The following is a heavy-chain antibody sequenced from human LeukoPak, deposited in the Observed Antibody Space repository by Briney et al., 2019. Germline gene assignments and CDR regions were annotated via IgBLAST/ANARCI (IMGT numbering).Heavy chain of an antibody. J-gene: IGHJ4*02. CDR2: IWYDGSKK. V-gene: IGHV3-33*01. Sequence: GGSLRLSCTTPGFALSTSGMHWGRPAPGKGLEWVAVIWYDGSKKYYVDSVKGRFPISRDDSKNTLYLQMNSLRVEDTAVYYCVRGPSLGYFDYWGQGALVTVSS. CDR3: VRGPSLGYFDY. D-gene: IGHD3-16*01. CDR1: GFALSTSG.